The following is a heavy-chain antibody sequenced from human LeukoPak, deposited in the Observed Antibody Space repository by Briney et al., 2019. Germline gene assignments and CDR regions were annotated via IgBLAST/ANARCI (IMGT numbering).Heavy chain of an antibody. V-gene: IGHV1-69*13. J-gene: IGHJ6*03. CDR1: GDTFSNYA. CDR2: IIPIFGTV. CDR3: VRVEVRGYSYGPTYFYHMHV. D-gene: IGHD5-18*01. Sequence: GASVKVSCKTSGDTFSNYAINWVRQAPGQGLEWMGGIIPIFGTVNYAQSFQGRLTITADEPTITAYMELSSLRSEDTAGYYCVRVEVRGYSYGPTYFYHMHVWGKGTTVTVSS.